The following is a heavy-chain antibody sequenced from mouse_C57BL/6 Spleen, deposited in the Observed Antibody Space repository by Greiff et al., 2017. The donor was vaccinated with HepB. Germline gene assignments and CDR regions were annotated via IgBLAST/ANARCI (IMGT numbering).Heavy chain of an antibody. Sequence: VQLQQPGTELVKPGASVKLSCKASGYTFTSYWMHWVKQRPGQGLEWIGNINPSNGGTNYNEKFKSKATLTVDKSSSTASMQLSSLTSEDSAVYYCARGDGYFAWFAYWGQGTLVTVSA. CDR2: INPSNGGT. CDR1: GYTFTSYW. CDR3: ARGDGYFAWFAY. V-gene: IGHV1-53*01. J-gene: IGHJ3*01. D-gene: IGHD2-3*01.